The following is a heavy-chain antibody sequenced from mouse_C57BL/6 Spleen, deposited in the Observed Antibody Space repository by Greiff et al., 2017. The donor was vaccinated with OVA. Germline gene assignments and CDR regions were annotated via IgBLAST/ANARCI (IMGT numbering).Heavy chain of an antibody. Sequence: VQLKESGPGLVKPSQSLSLTCSVTGYSITSGYYWNWIRQFPGNKLEWMGYISYDGSNNYNPSLKNRISITRDTSKNQFFLKLNSVTTEDTATYYCARIYYDYDDDWGQGTTLTVSS. V-gene: IGHV3-6*01. CDR2: ISYDGSN. J-gene: IGHJ2*01. CDR1: GYSITSGYY. D-gene: IGHD2-4*01. CDR3: ARIYYDYDDD.